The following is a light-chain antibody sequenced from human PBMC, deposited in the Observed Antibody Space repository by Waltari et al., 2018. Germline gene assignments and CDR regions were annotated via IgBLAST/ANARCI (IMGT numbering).Light chain of an antibody. J-gene: IGLJ2*01. V-gene: IGLV1-51*01. CDR2: DNY. CDR1: SPNIGANF. CDR3: GTWDNSLNSGV. Sequence: QYVFTQPPSVSASPGQKVTIPCSGTSPNIGANFVSRYQQLSGTAPKLLIYDNYKRPSGIPDRFSGSKSGTSATLAISGLQPGDEADYFCGTWDNSLNSGVFGGGTKVTVL.